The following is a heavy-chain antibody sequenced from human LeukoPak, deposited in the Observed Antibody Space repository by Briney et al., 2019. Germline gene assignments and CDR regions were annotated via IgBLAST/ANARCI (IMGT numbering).Heavy chain of an antibody. J-gene: IGHJ5*02. D-gene: IGHD2-2*01. CDR1: GFTFSSYG. Sequence: PGGSLRLSCAASGFTFSSYGMHWVRQAPGKGLEWVAVIWYDGSNKYYADSVKGRFTISRDNSKNTLYLQMNSLRAEDTAVYYCARDRSCRNWFDPWGQGTLVTVSS. CDR2: IWYDGSNK. V-gene: IGHV3-33*01. CDR3: ARDRSCRNWFDP.